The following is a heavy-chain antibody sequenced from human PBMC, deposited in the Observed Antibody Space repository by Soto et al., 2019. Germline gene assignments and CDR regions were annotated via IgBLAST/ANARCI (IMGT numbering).Heavy chain of an antibody. CDR3: ARVYGTDYVWGSYRGPFYYGMDV. CDR1: GGSIGNFY. Sequence: SQTLCLICTVAGGSIGNFYCRWIRQPQRKGLEWIGYIYYSGSTNYNPSLKSRVTISVDTSKNQFSLKLSSVTAADTAVYYCARVYGTDYVWGSYRGPFYYGMDVWGKGTTVTVSS. V-gene: IGHV4-59*01. J-gene: IGHJ6*04. D-gene: IGHD3-16*01. CDR2: IYYSGST.